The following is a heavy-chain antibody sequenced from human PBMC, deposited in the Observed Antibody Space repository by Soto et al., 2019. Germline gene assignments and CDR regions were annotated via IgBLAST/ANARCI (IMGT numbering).Heavy chain of an antibody. Sequence: SETLSLTCAVYGGSFSGYYWSWIRQPPGKGLEWIGEINHSGSTNYNPSLKSRVTISVDTSKNQFSLKLSSVTAADTAVYYCARGCAGYSPYYYYYMDVWGKGTTVTVSS. CDR2: INHSGST. CDR3: ARGCAGYSPYYYYYMDV. J-gene: IGHJ6*03. V-gene: IGHV4-34*01. CDR1: GGSFSGYY. D-gene: IGHD2-15*01.